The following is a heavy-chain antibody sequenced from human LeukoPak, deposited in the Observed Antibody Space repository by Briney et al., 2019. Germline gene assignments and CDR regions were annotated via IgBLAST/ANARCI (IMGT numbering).Heavy chain of an antibody. CDR3: ARLRVTHYYDRSSYDGFDV. CDR2: INHSGST. D-gene: IGHD3-22*01. Sequence: PSKTLSLTCAVYGGSFSDYYWNWIRQAPKKGLEWIGEINHSGSTNYNPSLKSRVTISVDTSKNQFSLKLNSVTAADTAVYYCARLRVTHYYDRSSYDGFDVWGQGTVVTVSS. CDR1: GGSFSDYY. V-gene: IGHV4-34*01. J-gene: IGHJ3*01.